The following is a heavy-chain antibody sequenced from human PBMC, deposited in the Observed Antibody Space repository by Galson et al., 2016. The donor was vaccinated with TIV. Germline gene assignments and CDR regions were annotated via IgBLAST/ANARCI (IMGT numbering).Heavy chain of an antibody. V-gene: IGHV3-23*01. Sequence: SLRLSCAASGFTFSNYAMSWVRQAPGKGLEWVTAISAGGGNIYYADSVKGRFTISSDNSKNTLYMQMNSLRAEDTAVYYCTKVPSSGFSYYYGLDVWGQGTTVTVSS. J-gene: IGHJ6*02. CDR1: GFTFSNYA. CDR3: TKVPSSGFSYYYGLDV. D-gene: IGHD3-22*01. CDR2: ISAGGGNI.